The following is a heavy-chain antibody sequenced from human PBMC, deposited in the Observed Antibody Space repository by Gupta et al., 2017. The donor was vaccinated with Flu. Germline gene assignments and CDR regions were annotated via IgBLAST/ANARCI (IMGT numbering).Heavy chain of an antibody. CDR3: ARQKDWGWAFDY. J-gene: IGHJ4*02. D-gene: IGHD7-27*01. CDR1: GGSLSSSSNY. CDR2: TYYDGTT. V-gene: IGHV4-39*01. Sequence: GPGLVKPSETLSLSCSVSGGSLSSSSNYWGWIRQPPGKGLEWIGSTYYDGTTYYNPSLKSRATTSMDTSKNRFSLTLRSVTAADTAVYFCARQKDWGWAFDYWAQGMLVTVSS.